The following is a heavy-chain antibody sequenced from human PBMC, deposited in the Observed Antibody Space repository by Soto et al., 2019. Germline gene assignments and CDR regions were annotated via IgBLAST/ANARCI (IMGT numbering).Heavy chain of an antibody. CDR3: ARRGGVELTWFDP. CDR2: INPSYSYT. Sequence: EVQLVQSGAEVKKPVESLRISCKGSVYSFTSYWISWVRQMPGKGLEWIGRINPSYSYTNYSPTFQGHVTISADKSISTAYLEWSRVKGSATAMYYCARRGGVELTWFDPWGQGTLVTFSA. D-gene: IGHD3-16*01. J-gene: IGHJ5*02. CDR1: VYSFTSYW. V-gene: IGHV5-10-1*01.